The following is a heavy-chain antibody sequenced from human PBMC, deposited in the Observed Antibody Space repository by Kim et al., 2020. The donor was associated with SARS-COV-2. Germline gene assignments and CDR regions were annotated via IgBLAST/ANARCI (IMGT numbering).Heavy chain of an antibody. CDR2: IWNDGSQK. D-gene: IGHD3-22*01. J-gene: IGHJ5*02. V-gene: IGHV3-33*06. CDR1: GFTFSNYA. CDR3: AKDIRFDSSGYSDL. Sequence: GGSLRLSCAASGFTFSNYAMHWVRQAPGKGLEWVALIWNDGSQKNYADSVKGRFTISRDNSMNMVYLEMSSLRDEDTAVYHCAKDIRFDSSGYSDLWGQGTLVTVSP.